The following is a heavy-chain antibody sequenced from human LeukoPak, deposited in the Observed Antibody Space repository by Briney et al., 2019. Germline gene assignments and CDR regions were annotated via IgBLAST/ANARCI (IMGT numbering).Heavy chain of an antibody. CDR1: GFTVSSNH. CDR3: ARDREVVTARAQMDI. D-gene: IGHD2-21*02. CDR2: IYNDGNT. J-gene: IGHJ6*04. Sequence: QSGGSLRLSCAVSGFTVSSNHMSWVRQAPGKGLEWVSVIYNDGNTYYTDSVKGRFTISRDNSKNTIFLQMNSLRAEDTAMYYRARDREVVTARAQMDIWGKGTTVTVSS. V-gene: IGHV3-53*01.